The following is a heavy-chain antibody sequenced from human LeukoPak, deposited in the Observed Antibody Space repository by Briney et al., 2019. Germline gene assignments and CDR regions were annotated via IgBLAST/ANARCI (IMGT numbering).Heavy chain of an antibody. V-gene: IGHV1-2*02. CDR2: INPNSGGT. CDR1: GYTFTGYY. D-gene: IGHD6-13*01. Sequence: ASVKVSCKASGYTFTGYYMHWVRQAPGQGLEWMGWINPNSGGTNYAQKFQGRVTMTRDTSISTAYMELSRLRSDDTAVYYCARVTTAAGTRGWSDPWGQGTLVTVSS. CDR3: ARVTTAAGTRGWSDP. J-gene: IGHJ5*02.